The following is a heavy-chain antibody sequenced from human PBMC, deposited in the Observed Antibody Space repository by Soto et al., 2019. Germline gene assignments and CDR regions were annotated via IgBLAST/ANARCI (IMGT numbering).Heavy chain of an antibody. CDR3: SCGSGSKYYRLDD. V-gene: IGHV1-18*04. CDR2: ISAYNGNT. J-gene: IGHJ6*02. CDR1: GYTFTSYG. Sequence: ASVKVSCAASGYTFTSYGISWVRQAPGQGLEWMGWISAYNGNTNYAQKLQGRVTMTTDTSTSTDYMELRSLRSADTAAYHGSCGSGSKYYRLDDRHQGPAVTV. D-gene: IGHD3-10*01.